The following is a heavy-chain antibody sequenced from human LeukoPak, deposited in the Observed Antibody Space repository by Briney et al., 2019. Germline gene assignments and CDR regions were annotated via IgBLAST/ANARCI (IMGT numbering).Heavy chain of an antibody. D-gene: IGHD2-21*01. CDR3: ARVAYCGGDCYYGDGDAFDI. CDR2: IYHSGST. Sequence: SQTLSLTCTVSGGSISSGGYYWSWIRQPPGKGLEWIGYIYHSGSTYYNPSLKSRVTTSVDRSKNQFSLKLSSVTAADTAVYYCARVAYCGGDCYYGDGDAFDIWGQGTMVTVSS. CDR1: GGSISSGGYY. J-gene: IGHJ3*02. V-gene: IGHV4-30-2*01.